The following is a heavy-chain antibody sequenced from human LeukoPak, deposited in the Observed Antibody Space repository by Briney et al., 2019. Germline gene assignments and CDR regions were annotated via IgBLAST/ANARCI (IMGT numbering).Heavy chain of an antibody. CDR1: GYTFTGCG. CDR3: ARDLDSGGTTFRALNY. CDR2: ISPYNGNT. D-gene: IGHD1-14*01. J-gene: IGHJ4*02. Sequence: ASVKVSCKASGYTFTGCGIIWVRQAPGQGLKWMGWISPYNGNTNYAQKFQGRVTMTTDTSTTTTYMELRSLRSDDTAVYYCARDLDSGGTTFRALNYWGQGTLVTVSS. V-gene: IGHV1-18*04.